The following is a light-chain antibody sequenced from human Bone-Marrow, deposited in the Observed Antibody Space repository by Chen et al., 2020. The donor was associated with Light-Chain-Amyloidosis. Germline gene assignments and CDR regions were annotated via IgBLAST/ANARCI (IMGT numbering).Light chain of an antibody. CDR3: QQRSSWPIT. Sequence: EIVLTQSPATLSLSPGVRATLSCRASQSVRNYLAWYQQKPGQAPRLLIYDASTRATGIPARFSGSGSGTDFTLTINSLVPEDFAVYYCQQRSSWPITFGPGTRVDIK. CDR2: DAS. CDR1: QSVRNY. J-gene: IGKJ3*01. V-gene: IGKV3-11*01.